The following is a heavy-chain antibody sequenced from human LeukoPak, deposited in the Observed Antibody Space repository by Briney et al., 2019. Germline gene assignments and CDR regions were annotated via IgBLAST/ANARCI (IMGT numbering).Heavy chain of an antibody. J-gene: IGHJ4*02. CDR2: IYYSGST. Sequence: SETLSLTCAVYGGSFSGYYWSWIRQPPGKGLEWIWYIYYSGSTNYNPSLKSRVTISVDTSKNPFSLKLSSVTAADTAVYYCPRDWPVTGVDLWGQGTLVTVSS. V-gene: IGHV4-59*12. D-gene: IGHD2-21*01. CDR3: PRDWPVTGVDL. CDR1: GGSFSGYY.